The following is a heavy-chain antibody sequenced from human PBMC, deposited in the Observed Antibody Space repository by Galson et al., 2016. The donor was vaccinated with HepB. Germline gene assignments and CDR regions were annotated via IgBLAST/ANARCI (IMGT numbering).Heavy chain of an antibody. J-gene: IGHJ4*02. CDR2: LRSSEEP. CDR1: SGSISSNY. CDR3: ARGFHLSMGIPIDI. D-gene: IGHD2-8*01. V-gene: IGHV4-4*07. Sequence: SETLSLTRNVSSGSISSNYWSWIRQPAGKGLEWIGRLRSSEEPIYNPSLMNRVTISVDTFTKQVSLSLSSVTAADTAVYYCARGFHLSMGIPIDIWGQGTLVIVSS.